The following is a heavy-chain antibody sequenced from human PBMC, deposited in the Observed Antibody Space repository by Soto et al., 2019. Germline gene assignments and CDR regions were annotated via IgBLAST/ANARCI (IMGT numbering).Heavy chain of an antibody. CDR1: GFTFSSYA. CDR2: ISGSGGST. V-gene: IGHV3-23*01. Sequence: GGSLRLSCAASGFTFSSYAMSWVRQAPGKGLEWVSAISGSGGSTYYADSVKGRFTISRDNSKNTLYLQMNSLRAEDTAVYYCAKAPLYYDILTGYYEVDYFDYWGQGTLVTVSS. J-gene: IGHJ4*02. D-gene: IGHD3-9*01. CDR3: AKAPLYYDILTGYYEVDYFDY.